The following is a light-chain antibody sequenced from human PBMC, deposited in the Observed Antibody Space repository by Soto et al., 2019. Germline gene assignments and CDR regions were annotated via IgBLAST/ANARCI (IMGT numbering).Light chain of an antibody. V-gene: IGKV3-11*01. CDR1: QSVSSY. CDR3: QQRSNWPLT. Sequence: EIVLTQSPATLSLSPGERATLSCRASQSVSSYLAWCQQKPGQAPRLLIYDASNRATGIPARFSGSGSGTDFTLTISSLEPEDFAVYYCQQRSNWPLTFGPGTKVDIK. J-gene: IGKJ3*01. CDR2: DAS.